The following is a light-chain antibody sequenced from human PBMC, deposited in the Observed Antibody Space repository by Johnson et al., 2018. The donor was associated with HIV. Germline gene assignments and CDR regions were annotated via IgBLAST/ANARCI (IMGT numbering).Light chain of an antibody. CDR1: SSNIGNNY. CDR2: DKN. CDR3: GTWDTSPGAHYV. J-gene: IGLJ1*01. Sequence: QSVLTQPPSVSAAPGQKVTISCSGSSSNIGNNYVSWYQQLPGTAPKLLIYDKNKRPSGIPDRFSASQSGTSATLDITGLQTGDEADYYCGTWDTSPGAHYVFGTGTTVTVL. V-gene: IGLV1-51*01.